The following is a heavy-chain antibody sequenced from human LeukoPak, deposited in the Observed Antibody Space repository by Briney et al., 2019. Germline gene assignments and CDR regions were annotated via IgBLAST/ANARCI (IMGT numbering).Heavy chain of an antibody. CDR2: ISSSSSYI. D-gene: IGHD2-15*01. Sequence: GGSLRLSCAASGFTFSSYSMNWVRQGPGKGLEWVSSISSSSSYIYYADSVKGRFTISRDNAKNSLYLQMNSLRAEDTAVYYCARDYCSGGSCIRYWGQGTLVTVS. J-gene: IGHJ4*02. CDR1: GFTFSSYS. CDR3: ARDYCSGGSCIRY. V-gene: IGHV3-21*01.